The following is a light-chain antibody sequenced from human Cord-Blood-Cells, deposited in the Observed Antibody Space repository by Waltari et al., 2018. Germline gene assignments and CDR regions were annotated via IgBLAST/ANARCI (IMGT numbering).Light chain of an antibody. CDR1: QCVLYSSNNKNY. V-gene: IGKV4-1*01. J-gene: IGKJ2*03. CDR2: WAS. Sequence: DIVMTQSPDSLAVSLGERATMNCKSSQCVLYSSNNKNYLAWYQQKPGQPPKLLIYWASTRGSGVPDRFSGSGSETDFTLTISSLQAEDVAVYYCQQYYSTPYSFGQGTKLEIK. CDR3: QQYYSTPYS.